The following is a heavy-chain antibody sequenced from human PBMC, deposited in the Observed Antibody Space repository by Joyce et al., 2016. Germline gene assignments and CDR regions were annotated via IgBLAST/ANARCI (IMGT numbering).Heavy chain of an antibody. Sequence: VQLQESGPGLVKPSGYLSLTCAVPGGSISSAHWWSWVRQPPGKGLGWIGEIYLGGGTTYSPSLKSRVTISVDKSKNQLSLEMNSVTAADTAVYYCARNGAYSQDSWGQGTLVTVSS. CDR1: GGSISSAHW. CDR2: IYLGGGT. D-gene: IGHD5-12*01. V-gene: IGHV4-4*02. J-gene: IGHJ5*01. CDR3: ARNGAYSQDS.